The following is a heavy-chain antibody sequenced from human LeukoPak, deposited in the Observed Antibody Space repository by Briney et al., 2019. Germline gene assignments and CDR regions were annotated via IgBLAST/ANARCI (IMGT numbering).Heavy chain of an antibody. J-gene: IGHJ4*02. D-gene: IGHD3-3*01. CDR2: IKQDGSER. CDR3: ARDFDYFDY. Sequence: GGSLRLSWAASGFTFSSYWMSWVRQAPGKGLEWVANIKQDGSERDYVDSVKGRFTISRDNAKKSLFLQMNSLRAEDTAVYYCARDFDYFDYWGQGTLVTVSS. V-gene: IGHV3-7*01. CDR1: GFTFSSYW.